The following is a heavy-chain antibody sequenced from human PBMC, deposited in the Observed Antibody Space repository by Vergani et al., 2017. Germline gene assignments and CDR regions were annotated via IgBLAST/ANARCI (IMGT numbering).Heavy chain of an antibody. CDR1: GFTFCTYD. D-gene: IGHD6-6*01. Sequence: EAQLVESGGGLVQPGGSLRLSCAASGFTFCTYDMHWVRQATGKGLEWVSAIGTAGDTYYPGSVKGRFTISRENAKNSLYLQMNGLRAGDTAVYYCARRDSSSPALDYWGQGTLVTVSS. CDR2: IGTAGDT. J-gene: IGHJ4*02. CDR3: ARRDSSSPALDY. V-gene: IGHV3-13*01.